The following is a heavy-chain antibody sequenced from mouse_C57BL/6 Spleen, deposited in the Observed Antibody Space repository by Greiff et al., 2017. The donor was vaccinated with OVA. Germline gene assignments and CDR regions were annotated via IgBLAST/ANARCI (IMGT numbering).Heavy chain of an antibody. Sequence: DVKLVESGGGLVKPGGSLKLSCAASGFTFSSYAMSWVRQTPEKRLEWVATISDGGSYTYYPDNVKGRFTISRDNAKNNLYLQMSHLKSEDTAMYYCARGITTVVDWYFDVWGTGTTVTVSS. V-gene: IGHV5-4*03. D-gene: IGHD1-1*01. CDR1: GFTFSSYA. CDR3: ARGITTVVDWYFDV. J-gene: IGHJ1*03. CDR2: ISDGGSYT.